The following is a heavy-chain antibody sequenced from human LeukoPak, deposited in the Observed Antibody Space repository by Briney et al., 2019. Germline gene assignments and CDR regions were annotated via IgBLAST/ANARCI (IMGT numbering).Heavy chain of an antibody. CDR3: ARRPLLGLRYFDWLFWFDP. J-gene: IGHJ5*02. D-gene: IGHD3-9*01. CDR1: GGSISSYY. V-gene: IGHV4-59*12. CDR2: IYYSGST. Sequence: SETLPLTCTVSGGSISSYYWSWIRQPPGKGLEWIGYIYYSGSTNYNPSLKSRVTISIDTSKNQFSLKLSSVTAADTAVYYCARRPLLGLRYFDWLFWFDPWGQGTLVTVSS.